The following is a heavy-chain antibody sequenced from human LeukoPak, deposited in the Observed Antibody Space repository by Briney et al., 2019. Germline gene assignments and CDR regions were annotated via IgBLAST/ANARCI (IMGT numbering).Heavy chain of an antibody. CDR3: ARAWGYYSYYFDY. CDR2: IYYSGST. V-gene: IGHV4-59*01. CDR1: GGSISSYY. Sequence: SETLSLTCTVSGGSISSYYWSWIRQPPGKGLEWIGYIYYSGSTNYNPSLRSRVTISLDTSKNQFSLKLSSVTAADTAVYYCARAWGYYSYYFDYWGQGTLVTVSS. J-gene: IGHJ4*02. D-gene: IGHD3-22*01.